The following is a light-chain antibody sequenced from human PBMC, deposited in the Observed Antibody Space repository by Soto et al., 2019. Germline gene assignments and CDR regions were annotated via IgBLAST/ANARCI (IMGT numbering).Light chain of an antibody. CDR1: SPNIGAGYD. Sequence: QSVLTQPPSVSGAPGQRVTISCTGSSPNIGAGYDVHWYQQLPGTAPKLLIYDNSNRPSGVPDRFSGSKSGTSASLAITGLQAEDEADYYCQSYDSSLSGLLFGGGTKLTVL. CDR3: QSYDSSLSGLL. CDR2: DNS. J-gene: IGLJ2*01. V-gene: IGLV1-40*01.